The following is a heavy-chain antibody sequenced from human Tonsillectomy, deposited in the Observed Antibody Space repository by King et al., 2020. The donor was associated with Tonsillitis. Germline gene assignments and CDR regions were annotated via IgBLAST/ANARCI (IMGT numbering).Heavy chain of an antibody. CDR1: GFTFSSCW. D-gene: IGHD3-22*01. CDR3: ATGGESSGYRPSNY. Sequence: VQLVESGGGLVQPGGSLRLSCVTSGFTFSSCWMTWVRQTPGKGLEWVANIKEDGGEKSYVASVRGRFTISRENAKNSVYLQMNSLRVEDTAVYYCATGGESSGYRPSNYWGQGTLVTVSS. CDR2: IKEDGGEK. V-gene: IGHV3-7*03. J-gene: IGHJ4*02.